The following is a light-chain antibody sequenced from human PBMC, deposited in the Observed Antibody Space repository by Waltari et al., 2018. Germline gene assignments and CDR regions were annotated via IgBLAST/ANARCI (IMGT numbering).Light chain of an antibody. CDR2: GAS. CDR1: QSVSSN. J-gene: IGKJ4*01. V-gene: IGKV3-15*01. Sequence: EIVMTQSPATLSVSSGERATLSCRASQSVSSNLAWYQQKPGQAPRLLIYGASTRATGIPARFSGSGSGTEFTLTISSLQSEDFAVYYCQQYNNWPPELTFGGGTKVEIK. CDR3: QQYNNWPPELT.